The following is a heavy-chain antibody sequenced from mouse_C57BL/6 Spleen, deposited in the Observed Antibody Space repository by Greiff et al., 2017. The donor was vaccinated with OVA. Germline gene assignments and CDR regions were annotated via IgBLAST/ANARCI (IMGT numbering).Heavy chain of an antibody. V-gene: IGHV1-69*01. D-gene: IGHD1-1*02. CDR1: GYTFTSYW. J-gene: IGHJ2*01. CDR3: AKKDLVGYGY. CDR2: IDPSDSYT. Sequence: QVQLQQPGAELVMPGASVKLSCKASGYTFTSYWMHWVKQRPGQGLEWIGEIDPSDSYTNYNQKFKGKSTLTVDKSSSTAYMQLSSLTSEDSAVSYCAKKDLVGYGYWGQGTTLTVSS.